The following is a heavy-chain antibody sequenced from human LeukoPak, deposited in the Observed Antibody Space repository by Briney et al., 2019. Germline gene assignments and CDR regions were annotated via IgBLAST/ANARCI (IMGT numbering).Heavy chain of an antibody. CDR3: AKDRGSIAARPSYFDY. V-gene: IGHV3-30*02. J-gene: IGHJ4*02. Sequence: GGSLRLSCAASGFTFSSYGMHWVRQAPGKGLEWVAFIRYDGSNKYYADSVKGRFTISRDNSKNTLYLQMNSLRAEDTAVYYCAKDRGSIAARPSYFDYWGQGTLVTVSS. CDR2: IRYDGSNK. CDR1: GFTFSSYG. D-gene: IGHD6-6*01.